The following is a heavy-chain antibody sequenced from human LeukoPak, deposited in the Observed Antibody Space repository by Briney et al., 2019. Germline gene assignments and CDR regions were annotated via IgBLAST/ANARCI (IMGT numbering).Heavy chain of an antibody. CDR2: IYYSGST. CDR3: AREQTYYYDSSGYNWFDP. Sequence: PSETLSLTCTVSGGSVSSYYWSWIRHPPGKGLEWIGYIYYSGSTNYNPSLKSRVTISVDTSKNQFSLKLSSVTAADTAVYYCAREQTYYYDSSGYNWFDPWGQGTLVTVSS. J-gene: IGHJ5*02. CDR1: GGSVSSYY. D-gene: IGHD3-22*01. V-gene: IGHV4-59*02.